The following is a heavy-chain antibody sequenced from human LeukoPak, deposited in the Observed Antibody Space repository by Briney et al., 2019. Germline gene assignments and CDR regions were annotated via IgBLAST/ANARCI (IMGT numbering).Heavy chain of an antibody. CDR2: IRFDGSNK. CDR1: GYTFSTYN. Sequence: PGGSLRLSCVGSGYTFSTYNMHWVRQAPGKGLEGVAFIRFDGSNKYYADSVKGRFTNSRDNSKNTLYQQMNSLRAEDTAIYYCAKDFRYLFDPWGQGTLVTVSS. D-gene: IGHD1-1*01. CDR3: AKDFRYLFDP. J-gene: IGHJ5*02. V-gene: IGHV3-30*02.